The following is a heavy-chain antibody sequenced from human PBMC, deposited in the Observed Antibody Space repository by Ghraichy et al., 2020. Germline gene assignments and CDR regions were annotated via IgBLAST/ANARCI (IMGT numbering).Heavy chain of an antibody. D-gene: IGHD3-22*01. V-gene: IGHV4-59*08. J-gene: IGHJ3*02. CDR1: GGSISSYY. CDR3: ARHLLYYYDSSGYYHDAFDI. Sequence: SQTLSLTCTVSGGSISSYYWSWIRQPPGKGLEWIGYIYYSGSTNYNPSLKSRVTISVDTSKNQFSLKLSSVTDADTAVYYCARHLLYYYDSSGYYHDAFDIWGQGTMVTVSS. CDR2: IYYSGST.